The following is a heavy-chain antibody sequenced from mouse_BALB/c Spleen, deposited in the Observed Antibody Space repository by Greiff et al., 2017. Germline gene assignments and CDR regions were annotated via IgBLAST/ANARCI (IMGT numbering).Heavy chain of an antibody. CDR3: ARGVYGNYRPYYAMDY. V-gene: IGHV3-6*02. J-gene: IGHJ4*01. CDR1: GYSITSGYY. CDR2: ISYDGSN. D-gene: IGHD2-1*01. Sequence: EVQLVESGPGLVKPSQSLSLTCSVTGYSITSGYYWNWIRQFPGNKLEWMGYISYDGSNNYNPSLKNRISITRDTSKNQFFLKLNSVTTEDTATYYCARGVYGNYRPYYAMDYWGQGTSVTVSS.